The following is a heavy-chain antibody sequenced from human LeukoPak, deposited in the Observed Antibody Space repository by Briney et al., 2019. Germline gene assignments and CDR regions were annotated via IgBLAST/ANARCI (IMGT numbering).Heavy chain of an antibody. Sequence: PGRSLRLSCAASGFTFSSYAMHWVRQAPGKGLEWVAVISYDGSNKYYADSVKGRFTISRDNSKNTLYLQMNSLRAEDTAVYYCARGPIGGNWFDPWGQGTLVTVSS. V-gene: IGHV3-30-3*01. D-gene: IGHD3-10*01. CDR1: GFTFSSYA. J-gene: IGHJ5*02. CDR2: ISYDGSNK. CDR3: ARGPIGGNWFDP.